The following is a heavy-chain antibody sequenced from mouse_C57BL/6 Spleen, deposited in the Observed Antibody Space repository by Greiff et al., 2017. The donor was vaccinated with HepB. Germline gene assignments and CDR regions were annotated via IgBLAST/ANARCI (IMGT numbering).Heavy chain of an antibody. CDR2: IDPNSGGT. D-gene: IGHD1-1*01. J-gene: IGHJ4*01. V-gene: IGHV1-72*01. Sequence: QVQLKESGAELVKPGASVKLSCKASGYTFTSYWMHWVKQRPGRGLEWIGRIDPNSGGTKYNEKFKSKATLTVDKPSSTAYMQLSSLTSEDSAVYYCARRAYGSRGFYYAMDYWGQGTSVTVSS. CDR3: ARRAYGSRGFYYAMDY. CDR1: GYTFTSYW.